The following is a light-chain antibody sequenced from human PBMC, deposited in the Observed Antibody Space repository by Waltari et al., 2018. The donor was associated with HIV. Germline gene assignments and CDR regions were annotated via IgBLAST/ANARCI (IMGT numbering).Light chain of an antibody. CDR1: QSVLVRCKKSDYNY. Sequence: IVTTHSPESLSLSLGERANLNCNSSQSVLVRCKKSDYNYKAWYQHTPGQPPKLLVYWGATRESAVPDRFSLSGSGTAFTLTHSCLQAEDVAVYYCHQYYVPPFTFGPGTRVDLK. CDR3: HQYYVPPFT. CDR2: WGA. J-gene: IGKJ3*01. V-gene: IGKV4-1*01.